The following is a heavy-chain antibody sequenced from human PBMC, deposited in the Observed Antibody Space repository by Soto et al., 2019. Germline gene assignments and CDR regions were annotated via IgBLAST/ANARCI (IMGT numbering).Heavy chain of an antibody. CDR1: GGSISSGGYY. CDR2: IYYSGST. D-gene: IGHD2-21*02. J-gene: IGHJ4*02. CDR3: ARVFCGGNCYPKY. V-gene: IGHV4-31*03. Sequence: QVQLQESGPGLVKPSQTLSLTCTVSGGSISSGGYYWSWIRQHPGKGLEWIGYIYYSGSTYYNPSLKSRVTISLDTSKNQFSLKLSAVTASDTAVYYCARVFCGGNCYPKYWGQGTLVTVSS.